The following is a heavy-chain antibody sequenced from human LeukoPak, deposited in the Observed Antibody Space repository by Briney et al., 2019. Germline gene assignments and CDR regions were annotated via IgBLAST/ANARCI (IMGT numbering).Heavy chain of an antibody. V-gene: IGHV1-8*01. Sequence: RASVKVSCKASGYTFTTYDINWVRQATGQGREWMGWMNPDSGNTGYAQKFQGRVTMTRNTSISTAYMELSSLRSEDTAVYYCARGPNKSNGGNSGSAWFDPWGQGTLVTVSS. D-gene: IGHD4-23*01. J-gene: IGHJ5*02. CDR3: ARGPNKSNGGNSGSAWFDP. CDR2: MNPDSGNT. CDR1: GYTFTTYD.